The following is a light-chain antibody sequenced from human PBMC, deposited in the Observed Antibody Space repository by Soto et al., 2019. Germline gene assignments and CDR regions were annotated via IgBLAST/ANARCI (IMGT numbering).Light chain of an antibody. V-gene: IGKV3-15*01. J-gene: IGKJ4*01. CDR2: GSS. Sequence: EIVMTQSPATLSVSPGERATLSCRASQSVSTKLAWYQQKPGQAPRLLMYGSSTRATGIPARFSGSGSGTEFTLTISSLQSEDFALYYCQQYDKFPSLTFGGGTKVEIK. CDR3: QQYDKFPSLT. CDR1: QSVSTK.